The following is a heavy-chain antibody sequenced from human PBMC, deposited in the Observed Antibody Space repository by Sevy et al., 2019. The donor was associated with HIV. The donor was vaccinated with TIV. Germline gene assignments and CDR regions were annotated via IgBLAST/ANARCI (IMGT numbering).Heavy chain of an antibody. Sequence: GGSLRLSCAASGFTFSSYGMHWVRQAPGKGLEWVAVIWYDGSNKYYADSVKGRFTIFRDNSKNTLYLQMNSLRAEDTAVYYCARMEYYDYVWDYWGQGTLVTVSS. J-gene: IGHJ4*02. CDR3: ARMEYYDYVWDY. CDR1: GFTFSSYG. D-gene: IGHD3-16*01. CDR2: IWYDGSNK. V-gene: IGHV3-33*01.